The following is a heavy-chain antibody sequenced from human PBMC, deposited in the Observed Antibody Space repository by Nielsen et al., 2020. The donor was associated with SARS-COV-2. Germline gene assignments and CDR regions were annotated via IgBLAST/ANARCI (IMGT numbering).Heavy chain of an antibody. Sequence: SETLSLTCTVSGGSISSYYWSWIRQPPGKGLEWIGYIYYSGSTNYNPSLKSRVTISVDTSKNQFSLKLSSVTAADTAVYYCARDVWEYSSSWYGVDYWGQGTLVTVSS. CDR3: ARDVWEYSSSWYGVDY. CDR2: IYYSGST. J-gene: IGHJ4*02. V-gene: IGHV4-59*01. CDR1: GGSISSYY. D-gene: IGHD6-13*01.